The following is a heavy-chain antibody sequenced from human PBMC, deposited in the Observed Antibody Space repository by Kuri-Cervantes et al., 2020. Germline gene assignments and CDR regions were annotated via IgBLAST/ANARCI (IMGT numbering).Heavy chain of an antibody. V-gene: IGHV1-69*06. CDR1: GGTFSSYA. J-gene: IGHJ4*02. Sequence: SVKVSCKASGGTFSSYAISWVRQAPGQGLEWMGGIIPIFGTANYAQKFQGRVTITADKSTSTAYMELSSLRSEDTALYYCAKEELCSGGSCYVDYWGQGTRVTVSS. D-gene: IGHD2-15*01. CDR2: IIPIFGTA. CDR3: AKEELCSGGSCYVDY.